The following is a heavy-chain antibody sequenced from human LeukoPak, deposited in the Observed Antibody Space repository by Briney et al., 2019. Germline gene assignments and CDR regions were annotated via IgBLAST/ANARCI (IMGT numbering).Heavy chain of an antibody. CDR1: GGSISSYY. V-gene: IGHV4-59*01. CDR2: IYRSGST. J-gene: IGHJ2*01. D-gene: IGHD3-22*01. Sequence: SETLSLTCTVSGGSISSYYWSWIRQRPGKGLEWIGYIYRSGSTNYNPSLKSRVTISVDTSKNQFSLKLSSVTAADTAVYYCARGEDYDSSGYYDWYFDLWGRGTLVTVSS. CDR3: ARGEDYDSSGYYDWYFDL.